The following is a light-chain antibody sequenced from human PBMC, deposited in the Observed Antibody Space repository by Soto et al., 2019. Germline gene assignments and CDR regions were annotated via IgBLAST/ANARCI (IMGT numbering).Light chain of an antibody. CDR3: QQYIYWPWT. J-gene: IGKJ1*01. CDR2: GAS. Sequence: EIVLTQSPGTLSLSPGERATLSCRASQSVTKNNLNWYQQKPGQAPRLLIYGASTRATGIPARFSGSGSGTEFTLTISSLQSEDFAVYYCQQYIYWPWTFGQGTKVDIK. CDR1: QSVTKNN. V-gene: IGKV3-15*01.